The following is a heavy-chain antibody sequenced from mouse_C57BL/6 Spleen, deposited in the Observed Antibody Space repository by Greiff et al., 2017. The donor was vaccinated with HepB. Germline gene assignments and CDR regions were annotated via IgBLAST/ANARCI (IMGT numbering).Heavy chain of an antibody. Sequence: QVQLKESGAELMKPGASVKLSCKATGYTFTGYWIEWVKQRPGHGLEWIGEILPGSGNTKYNEKFKGKATLTADTSSSTAYMQLSSLTSEDSAVYYCAADDYWGQGTTLTVSS. CDR3: AADDY. V-gene: IGHV1-9*01. CDR1: GYTFTGYW. CDR2: ILPGSGNT. J-gene: IGHJ2*01.